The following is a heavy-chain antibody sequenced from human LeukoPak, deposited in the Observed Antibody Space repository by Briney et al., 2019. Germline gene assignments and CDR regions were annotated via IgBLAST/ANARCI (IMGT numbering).Heavy chain of an antibody. CDR3: ASRDGYKNKEY. D-gene: IGHD5-24*01. J-gene: IGHJ4*02. V-gene: IGHV4-59*13. CDR2: IYYSGST. Sequence: PSVTMSLTCTVSGGSISSYHWSWIRRPPGKGLERIGYIYYSGSTIYNPSLKRRVTISVDPSKNQFSLKLSSVTAADTAVYYCASRDGYKNKEYWGQGTLVTVSS. CDR1: GGSISSYH.